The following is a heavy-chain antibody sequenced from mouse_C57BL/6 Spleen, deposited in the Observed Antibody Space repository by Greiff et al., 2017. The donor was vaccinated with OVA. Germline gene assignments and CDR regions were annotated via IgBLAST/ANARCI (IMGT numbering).Heavy chain of an antibody. J-gene: IGHJ4*01. CDR1: GYSITSGYY. Sequence: VQLKESGPGLVKPSQSLSLTCSVTGYSITSGYYWNWIRQFPGNKLEWMGYISYDGSNNYNPSLKNRISITRDTSKNQFFLKLNSVTTEDTATYYCAREGPGYAMDYWGQGTSVTVSS. V-gene: IGHV3-6*01. CDR3: AREGPGYAMDY. D-gene: IGHD3-3*01. CDR2: ISYDGSN.